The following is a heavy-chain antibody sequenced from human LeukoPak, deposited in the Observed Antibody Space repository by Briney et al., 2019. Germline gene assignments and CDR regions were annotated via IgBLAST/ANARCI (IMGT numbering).Heavy chain of an antibody. D-gene: IGHD3-16*01. J-gene: IGHJ4*02. CDR2: INHSGST. CDR3: ARGRRMITFGGVIPSHFDY. V-gene: IGHV4-34*01. CDR1: GGSISGYY. Sequence: SETLSLTCTVSGGSISGYYWSWISQPPGKGLEWIGEINHSGSTNYNPSLKSRVTISVDTSKNQFSLKLSSVTAADTAVYYCARGRRMITFGGVIPSHFDYWGQGTLVTVSS.